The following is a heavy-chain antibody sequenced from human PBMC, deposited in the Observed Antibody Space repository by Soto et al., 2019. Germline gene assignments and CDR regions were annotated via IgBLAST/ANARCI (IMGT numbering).Heavy chain of an antibody. CDR1: GCSISSGGYY. CDR2: IYYSGGT. V-gene: IGHV4-31*03. Sequence: PSETLSLTCTVSGCSISSGGYYWSWIRQHPGKGLEWIGYIYYSGGTYYNPSLKSRVTISVDTSKNQFSLKLSSVTAADTAVYYCSSGGDYGVHAFDIWGQGTMVTVSS. CDR3: SSGGDYGVHAFDI. D-gene: IGHD4-17*01. J-gene: IGHJ3*02.